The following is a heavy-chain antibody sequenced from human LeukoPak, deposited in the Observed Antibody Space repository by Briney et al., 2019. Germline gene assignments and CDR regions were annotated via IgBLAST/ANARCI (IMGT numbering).Heavy chain of an antibody. CDR2: IYYSGST. Sequence: SGGSLRLSCAASGFTFSSYAMSWIRQPPGKGLEWIGYIYYSGSTNYNPALKSRVTISVDTSKNHFSLKVSSVTAADTAMYYCARHRSNDFDYWGQGALVTVSS. D-gene: IGHD4-11*01. CDR3: ARHRSNDFDY. J-gene: IGHJ4*02. V-gene: IGHV4-59*08. CDR1: GFTFSSYA.